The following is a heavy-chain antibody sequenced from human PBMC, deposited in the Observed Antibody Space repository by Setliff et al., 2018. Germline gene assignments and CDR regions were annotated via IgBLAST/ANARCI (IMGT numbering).Heavy chain of an antibody. D-gene: IGHD3-3*01. CDR2: INHSGST. Sequence: PSETLSLTCAVYGGSFSGYYWSWIRQPPGKGLEWIGEINHSGSTNYNPSLKSRVTISVDTSTNQVSLNLSSVTAADTAVYYCARGDNGHWSGYSPVSGKSAYYYMDVWGKGTTVTVSS. V-gene: IGHV4-34*01. J-gene: IGHJ6*03. CDR1: GGSFSGYY. CDR3: ARGDNGHWSGYSPVSGKSAYYYMDV.